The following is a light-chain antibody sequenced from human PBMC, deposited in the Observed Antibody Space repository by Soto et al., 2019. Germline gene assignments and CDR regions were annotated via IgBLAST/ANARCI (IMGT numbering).Light chain of an antibody. CDR3: CSYTSSNTLI. CDR2: EVS. J-gene: IGLJ1*01. CDR1: SSDVGGYNY. Sequence: QSALTQPASVSGSPGQSVTISCTGTSSDVGGYNYVSWYQHHPGEAPTLMIFEVSNRPSRVSNRFSGSKSGNTASLTISGLQPGDEADYLCCSYTSSNTLIFGTGTKLTVL. V-gene: IGLV2-14*01.